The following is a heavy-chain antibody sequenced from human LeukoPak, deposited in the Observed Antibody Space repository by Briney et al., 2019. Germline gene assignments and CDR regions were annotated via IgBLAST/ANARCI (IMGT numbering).Heavy chain of an antibody. Sequence: GGSLRLSCAASGFTFSSSAMTWVRQAPGKGLEWVAVISFDGSDKYYADSVKGRFTISRDNSKNTLYLQMNSLRAEDTAMYYCARRAGGYSHPYDYWGQGILVTVSS. D-gene: IGHD4-23*01. CDR3: ARRAGGYSHPYDY. V-gene: IGHV3-30*04. J-gene: IGHJ4*02. CDR2: ISFDGSDK. CDR1: GFTFSSSA.